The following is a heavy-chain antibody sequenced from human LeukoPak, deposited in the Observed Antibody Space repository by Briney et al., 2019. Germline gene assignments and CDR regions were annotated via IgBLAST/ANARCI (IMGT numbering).Heavy chain of an antibody. CDR1: GYTFTSYG. CDR2: ISAYNGNT. CDR3: ARAGYSSSIFGSGPDY. V-gene: IGHV1-18*01. J-gene: IGHJ4*02. Sequence: ASVKVSCKASGYTFTSYGISWVRQAPGQGLEWMGWISAYNGNTNYAQKLQGRVTMTTDTSTSTAYMELRSLRSDDTAVYYCARAGYSSSIFGSGPDYWGQGTLVTVSS. D-gene: IGHD6-13*01.